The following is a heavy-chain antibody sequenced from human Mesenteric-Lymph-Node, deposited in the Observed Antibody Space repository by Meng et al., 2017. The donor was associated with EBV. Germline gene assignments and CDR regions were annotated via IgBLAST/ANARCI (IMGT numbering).Heavy chain of an antibody. Sequence: ESGPGLVKPSGTLSLTCSISGGSIPSGDWWSWVRQTPGKGLEWIGQVYHRGSSSYNPSLKSRATISVDNSNNQFSLRLTSVTAADTAVYYCARGLGGSRNYYFDYWGQGTLVTVSS. V-gene: IGHV4-4*02. CDR3: ARGLGGSRNYYFDY. CDR1: GGSIPSGDW. J-gene: IGHJ4*02. CDR2: VYHRGSS. D-gene: IGHD3-16*01.